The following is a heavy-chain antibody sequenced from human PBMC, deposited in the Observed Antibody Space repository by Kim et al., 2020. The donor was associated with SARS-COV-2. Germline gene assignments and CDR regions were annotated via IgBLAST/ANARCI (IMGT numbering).Heavy chain of an antibody. CDR2: IRSKANSYAT. Sequence: GGSLRLSCAASGFTFSGSAIHWVRQASGKGLAWVGRIRSKANSYATAYAASVRGRFTISRDDSKNTPYLQMINLKNADTALYSSASVHATILAFWDAFY. CDR1: GFTFSGSA. CDR3: ASVHATILAFWDAFY. D-gene: IGHD5-12*01. V-gene: IGHV3-73*01. J-gene: IGHJ3*02.